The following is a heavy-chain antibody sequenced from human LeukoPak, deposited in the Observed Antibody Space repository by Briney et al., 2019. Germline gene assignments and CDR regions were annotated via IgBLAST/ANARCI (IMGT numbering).Heavy chain of an antibody. CDR3: AKPYYDSLAGPFPFDY. J-gene: IGHJ4*02. V-gene: IGHV3-23*01. CDR2: ISGSGGST. Sequence: GGSLRLSCAASGFTFSSYAMSWVRQAPGKGLEWVSAISGSGGSTYYADSVKGRFTFSRDNSKNTLYLQMNSLRAEDTAVYYCAKPYYDSLAGPFPFDYWGQGTLVTVSS. D-gene: IGHD3-22*01. CDR1: GFTFSSYA.